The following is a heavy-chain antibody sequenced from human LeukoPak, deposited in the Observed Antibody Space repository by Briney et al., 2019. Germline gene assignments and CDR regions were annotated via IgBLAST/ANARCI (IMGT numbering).Heavy chain of an antibody. CDR3: ARHRLKDAFDI. CDR1: GGSVSSGNYY. CDR2: IYTCGST. V-gene: IGHV4-61*02. J-gene: IGHJ3*02. Sequence: SETLSLTCTVSGGSVSSGNYYWTWIRQPAGKGLEWIGRIYTCGSTNYNPSLKSRVTISIDASKNQFSLRLSSVTAADTAVYYCARHRLKDAFDIWGQGTMVTVSS. D-gene: IGHD4/OR15-4a*01.